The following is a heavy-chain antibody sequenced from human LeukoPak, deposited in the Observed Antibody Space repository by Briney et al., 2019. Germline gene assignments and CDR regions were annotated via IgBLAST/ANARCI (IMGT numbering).Heavy chain of an antibody. J-gene: IGHJ4*02. Sequence: GGSLRLSCAASGFTFSSYAMSWVRQAPGKGLEWVSVISNSGGSTFYADSVKGRFTISRDNSKNTLYLQMNSLRAEDTAVYYCAKRASGSGTSLYYFDYWGQGTLVTVSS. V-gene: IGHV3-23*01. CDR2: ISNSGGST. CDR1: GFTFSSYA. D-gene: IGHD3-10*01. CDR3: AKRASGSGTSLYYFDY.